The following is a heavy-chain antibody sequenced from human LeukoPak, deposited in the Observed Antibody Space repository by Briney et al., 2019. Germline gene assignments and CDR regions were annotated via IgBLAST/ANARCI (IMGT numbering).Heavy chain of an antibody. J-gene: IGHJ5*02. CDR1: GFAFSGSA. CDR3: TRDSGTYNWLDP. D-gene: IGHD1-26*01. CDR2: IDKESRFYATAT. Sequence: GRSLRLSCTASGFAFSGSAVHWVRQSSEKGLEWVGHIDKESRFYATATAYAASVEGRFTISRDDSKNTAYLQMNSLKTEDTALYFCTRDSGTYNWLDPWGQGTLVTVSS. V-gene: IGHV3-73*01.